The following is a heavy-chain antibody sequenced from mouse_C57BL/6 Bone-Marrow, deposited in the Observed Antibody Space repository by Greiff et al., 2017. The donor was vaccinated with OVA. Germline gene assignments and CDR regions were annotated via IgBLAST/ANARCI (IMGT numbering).Heavy chain of an antibody. V-gene: IGHV5-16*01. CDR3: ARGGWDWYFDV. CDR2: INYDGSST. Sequence: EVKLMESEGGLVQPGSSMKLSCTASGFTFSDYYMAWVRQVPEKGLEWVANINYDGSSTYYLDSLKSRFIISRDNAKNILYLQMSSLKSEDTATYYCARGGWDWYFDVWGIGTTVTVSS. D-gene: IGHD3-3*01. J-gene: IGHJ1*03. CDR1: GFTFSDYY.